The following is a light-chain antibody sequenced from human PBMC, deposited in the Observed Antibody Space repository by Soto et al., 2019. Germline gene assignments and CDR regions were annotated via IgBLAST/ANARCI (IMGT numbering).Light chain of an antibody. CDR3: QQRSNWPPAIT. J-gene: IGKJ5*01. V-gene: IGKV3-11*01. CDR2: HAS. Sequence: IVLPKSPATLSFSPGERGTLSCRALQSVSSYLAWYQQKPGQAPRLLIYHASNRATGIPARFSGSGSGTDFTLTISSLEPEDFAVYYCQQRSNWPPAITFGQGTRLENK. CDR1: QSVSSY.